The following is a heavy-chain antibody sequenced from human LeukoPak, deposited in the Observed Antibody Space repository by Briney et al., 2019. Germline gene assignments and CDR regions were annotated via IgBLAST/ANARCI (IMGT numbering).Heavy chain of an antibody. V-gene: IGHV1-69*06. CDR1: GGTFSSYA. CDR2: IIPIFGTA. J-gene: IGHJ4*02. D-gene: IGHD5-12*01. CDR3: AGGWHSGCDHSVDY. Sequence: SVKVSCKASGGTFSSYAISWVRQAPGQGLEWMGGIIPIFGTANYAQKFQGRVTITADKSTSTAYMELSSLRSEDTAVYYCAGGWHSGCDHSVDYLGQGTLVNGPS.